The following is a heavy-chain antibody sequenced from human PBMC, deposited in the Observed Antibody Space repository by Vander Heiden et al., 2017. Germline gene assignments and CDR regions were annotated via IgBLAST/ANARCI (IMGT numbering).Heavy chain of an antibody. D-gene: IGHD5-12*01. V-gene: IGHV3-21*01. CDR2: ISSSSSYI. Sequence: VQLVESGGGLVKPGGSLRLSCAASGFTFSSYSTSWVRQDSGKELEWGSSISSSSSYIYYADSVKGRFTIARDNAKNSLDLQMNSLRAEDTAVYYCASFYSGYERGGYYYYYGMDVWGQGTTVTVSS. CDR3: ASFYSGYERGGYYYYYGMDV. J-gene: IGHJ6*02. CDR1: GFTFSSYS.